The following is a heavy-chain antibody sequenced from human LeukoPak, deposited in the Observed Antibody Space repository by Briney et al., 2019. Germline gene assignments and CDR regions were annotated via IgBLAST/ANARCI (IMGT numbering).Heavy chain of an antibody. J-gene: IGHJ4*02. CDR3: ARTYCSGGSCHFDY. CDR2: IYYSGSP. V-gene: IGHV4-59*08. D-gene: IGHD2-15*01. CDR1: GGSISGYY. Sequence: PSETLSLTCTVSGGSISGYYWSWIRQPSGKGLEWIGYIYYSGSPDSNPSLKSRVTISVDTSKNQFSLKLSSVTAADTAVYYCARTYCSGGSCHFDYWGQGTLVTVSS.